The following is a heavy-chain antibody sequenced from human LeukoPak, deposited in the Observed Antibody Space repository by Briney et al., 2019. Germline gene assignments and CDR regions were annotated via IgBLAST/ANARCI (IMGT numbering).Heavy chain of an antibody. CDR2: IIVGSGAT. J-gene: IGHJ4*02. V-gene: IGHV1-58*01. Sequence: SVKVSCKTSGFTFSTSAVQWVRQARGQRLEWIGWIIVGSGATNYAQSLQGRFTITRDMSTNTAYMELSRLRSDDTAVYYCARPTTRGIVVVPAASPKGLGYWGQGTLVTVSS. D-gene: IGHD2-2*01. CDR3: ARPTTRGIVVVPAASPKGLGY. CDR1: GFTFSTSA.